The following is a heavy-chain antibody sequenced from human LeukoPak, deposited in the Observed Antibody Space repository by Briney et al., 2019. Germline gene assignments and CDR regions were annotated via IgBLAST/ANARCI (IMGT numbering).Heavy chain of an antibody. CDR3: ARDWATVVNAGLEGY. CDR2: INPSGGST. CDR1: GYTFTSYY. J-gene: IGHJ4*02. V-gene: IGHV1-46*01. D-gene: IGHD4-23*01. Sequence: GASVKVSCKASGYTFTSYYMHWVRQAPGQGLEWMGIINPSGGSTSYAQKFQGRVTMTRDTSTSTVYMELSSLRSEDTAVYYCARDWATVVNAGLEGYWGQGTLVTVSS.